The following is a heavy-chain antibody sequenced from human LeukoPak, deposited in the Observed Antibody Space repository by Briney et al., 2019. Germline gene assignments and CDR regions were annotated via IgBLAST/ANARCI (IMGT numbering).Heavy chain of an antibody. V-gene: IGHV5-51*01. J-gene: IGHJ4*02. D-gene: IGHD6-25*01. CDR2: IYPGYSDG. Sequence: GESLKISCKISGYKLTNNWIGWVRQVPGKGLEWMGLIYPGYSDGKYSPSFQGQVTLSVDASISTAYSHLSGLRASDTAIYYCVRFALTSGLDYWGQGTLVTVSS. CDR1: GYKLTNNW. CDR3: VRFALTSGLDY.